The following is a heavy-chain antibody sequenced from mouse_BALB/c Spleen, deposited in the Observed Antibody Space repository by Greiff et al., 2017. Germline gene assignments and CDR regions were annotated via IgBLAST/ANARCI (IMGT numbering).Heavy chain of an antibody. V-gene: IGHV2-9*02. J-gene: IGHJ2*01. CDR2: IWAGGST. CDR3: ARERRVTTEGGYYFDY. CDR1: GFSLTSYG. D-gene: IGHD1-1*01. Sequence: LVESGPGLVAPSQSLSITCTVSGFSLTSYGVHWVRQPPGKGLEWLGVIWAGGSTKYNSALMSRLSISKDNSKSQVFLKMNSLQTDDTAMYYCARERRVTTEGGYYFDYWGQGTTLTVSS.